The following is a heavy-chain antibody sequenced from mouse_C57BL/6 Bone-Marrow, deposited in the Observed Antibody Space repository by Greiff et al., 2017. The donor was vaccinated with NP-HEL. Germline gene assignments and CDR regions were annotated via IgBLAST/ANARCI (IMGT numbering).Heavy chain of an antibody. CDR1: GYTFTSYW. Sequence: QVQLQQPGAELVKPGASVKLSCKASGYTFTSYWMHWVKQRPGQGLEWIGMIHPSSGSTNYNEKFKSKATLTVDKSSSTAYMQLSSLTSEDSAVYYCARTLNWYFDVWGTGTTVTVSS. CDR3: ARTLNWYFDV. CDR2: IHPSSGST. V-gene: IGHV1-64*01. J-gene: IGHJ1*03.